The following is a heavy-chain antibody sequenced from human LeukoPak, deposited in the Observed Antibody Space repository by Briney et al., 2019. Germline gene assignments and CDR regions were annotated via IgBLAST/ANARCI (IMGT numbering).Heavy chain of an antibody. Sequence: SETLSLTCTVSGGSVSSGSYYWGWIRQPPGKGLEWIGSIHSSGGTYYNPSLRSRVTISVDTSKNEFSLKLSSVTAADRAVYFCAKHEGSYYDKSGYTFDFWGQGTLVTVSS. CDR1: GGSVSSGSYY. CDR3: AKHEGSYYDKSGYTFDF. D-gene: IGHD3-22*01. V-gene: IGHV4-39*01. CDR2: IHSSGGT. J-gene: IGHJ4*02.